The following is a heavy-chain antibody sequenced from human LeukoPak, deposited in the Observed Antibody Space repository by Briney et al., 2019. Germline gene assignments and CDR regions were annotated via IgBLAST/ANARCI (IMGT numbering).Heavy chain of an antibody. D-gene: IGHD3-9*01. CDR1: GFTFSSYA. CDR3: AKADSYYDLLTCFDF. J-gene: IGHJ4*02. CDR2: VSGSGTIT. Sequence: GGSLRLSCAASGFTFSSYAMNWVRQAPGKGLEWVSTVSGSGTITYYAGSVKGRFTISRDNPKNTLYLQLNSLRAEDTAVYYCAKADSYYDLLTCFDFWGQGTLVTVSS. V-gene: IGHV3-23*01.